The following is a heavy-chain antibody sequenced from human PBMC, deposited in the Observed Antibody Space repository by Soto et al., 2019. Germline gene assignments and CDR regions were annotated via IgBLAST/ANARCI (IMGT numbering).Heavy chain of an antibody. CDR1: GGSVSGAGCF. D-gene: IGHD2-2*01. V-gene: IGHV4-61*08. J-gene: IGHJ4*02. Sequence: QMQLQESGPGLVKPSETLSLTCTVSGGSVSGAGCFWTWVRQLTGRGLEWLGYIYYTGSTSYKPSDKSRVTISVDTSKNKFSLRLSSVTAPDTAAYYCAMGTYTRAWRNVYCDYWRQGTLVNASS. CDR2: IYYTGST. CDR3: AMGTYTRAWRNVYCDY.